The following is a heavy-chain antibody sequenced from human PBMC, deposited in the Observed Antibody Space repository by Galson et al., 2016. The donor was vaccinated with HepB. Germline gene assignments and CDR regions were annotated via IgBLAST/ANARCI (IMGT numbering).Heavy chain of an antibody. D-gene: IGHD3-22*01. CDR3: ARELTVGYFDY. V-gene: IGHV1-3*04. Sequence: SVTVSCKASGYTFNTYAVHWLRQAPGQRLEWMGWINTGNGHTKYSQKFQGRVTIAGDTSASTAYMELSSLRSEDTAVYYCARELTVGYFDYWGQGTLVTVSS. CDR2: INTGNGHT. CDR1: GYTFNTYA. J-gene: IGHJ4*02.